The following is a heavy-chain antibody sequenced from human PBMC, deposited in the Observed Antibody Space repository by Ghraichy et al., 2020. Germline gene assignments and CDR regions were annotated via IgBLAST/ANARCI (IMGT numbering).Heavy chain of an antibody. V-gene: IGHV1-18*04. J-gene: IGHJ4*02. CDR1: GYTFTSYG. CDR2: ISAYNGNT. Sequence: ASVKVSCKASGYTFTSYGISWVRQAPGQGLEWMGWISAYNGNTNYAQKLQGRVTMTTDTSTSTAYMELRSLRSDDTAVYYCARDIEPYYYDSSGYYSYFDYWGQGTLVTVSS. D-gene: IGHD3-22*01. CDR3: ARDIEPYYYDSSGYYSYFDY.